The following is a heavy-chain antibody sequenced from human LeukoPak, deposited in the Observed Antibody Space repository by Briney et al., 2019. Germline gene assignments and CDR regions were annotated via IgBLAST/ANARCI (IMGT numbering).Heavy chain of an antibody. CDR3: ARGDSAPYFLPSRLPY. CDR1: GFFFGDFG. D-gene: IGHD3-22*01. V-gene: IGHV3-21*06. CDR2: ISPGSDFT. J-gene: IGHJ4*02. Sequence: GGSLRLSCAASGFFFGDFGMNWVRQSPGKGLEGVSSISPGSDFTYYADSMKGRFTISRDNAKSSLYLQMNSLRAADTAVYYCARGDSAPYFLPSRLPYWGQGILVTVSS.